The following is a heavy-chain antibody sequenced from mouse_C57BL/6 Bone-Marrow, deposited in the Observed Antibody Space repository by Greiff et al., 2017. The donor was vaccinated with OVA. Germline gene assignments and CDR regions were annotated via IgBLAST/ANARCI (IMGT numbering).Heavy chain of an antibody. V-gene: IGHV5-4*01. Sequence: EVKVVESGGGLVKPGGSLKLSCAASGFTFSSYAMSWVRQTPEKRLEWVATISDGGSYTYYPANVKGRFTISRHNAKNNLYLQMSHLKSEDTAMYYCARDYDCAMDYWGQGTSVTVSS. J-gene: IGHJ4*01. D-gene: IGHD2-4*01. CDR2: ISDGGSYT. CDR3: ARDYDCAMDY. CDR1: GFTFSSYA.